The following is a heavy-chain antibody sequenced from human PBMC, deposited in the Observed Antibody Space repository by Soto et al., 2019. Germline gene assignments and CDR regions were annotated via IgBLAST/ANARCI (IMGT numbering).Heavy chain of an antibody. CDR2: ISDSGSTI. J-gene: IGHJ5*02. CDR1: GFTFNDYY. D-gene: IGHD3-22*01. V-gene: IGHV3-11*01. Sequence: NTGGSLRLSCAASGFTFNDYYMSWIRQAPGKGLEWLSHISDSGSTIKYADSVKGRFTISRDNAKKSLYLHMNSLRADDTAVYYCARDTAFVASGFFGPWGQGILVTVS. CDR3: ARDTAFVASGFFGP.